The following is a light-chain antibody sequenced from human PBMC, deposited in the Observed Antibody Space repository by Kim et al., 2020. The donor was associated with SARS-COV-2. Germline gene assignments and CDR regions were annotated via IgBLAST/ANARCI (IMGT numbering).Light chain of an antibody. CDR1: NLRSYY. CDR3: NSRDTSGNHR. V-gene: IGLV3-19*01. CDR2: GKN. Sequence: SSELTQDPAVSVALGQTVRITCQGDNLRSYYASWYQQKPGQAPVLVIYGKNNRPSGIPDRFSGSSSGNTASLTITGAQAEDEADYYCNSRDTSGNHRFGGGTQLTVL. J-gene: IGLJ2*01.